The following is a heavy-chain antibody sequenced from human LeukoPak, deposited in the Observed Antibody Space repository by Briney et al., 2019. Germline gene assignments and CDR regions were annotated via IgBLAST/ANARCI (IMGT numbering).Heavy chain of an antibody. D-gene: IGHD3-10*01. V-gene: IGHV1-69*06. Sequence: ASVKVSCKASGGTFSSYAISWVRQAPGQGFEWMGGIIPTFGTANYAQKFQGRVTITADKSTSIAYMELSSLRSEDTAVYYCARASPYYYGSGSYGEFDYWGQGTLVTVSS. CDR2: IIPTFGTA. CDR3: ARASPYYYGSGSYGEFDY. CDR1: GGTFSSYA. J-gene: IGHJ4*02.